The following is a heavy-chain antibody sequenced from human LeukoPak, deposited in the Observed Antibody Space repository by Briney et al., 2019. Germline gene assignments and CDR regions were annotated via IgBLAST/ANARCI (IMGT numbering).Heavy chain of an antibody. Sequence: SSVKVSCKASGGTFSSYAISWVRQAPGQGLEWMGGIIPIFGTANYAQKFRGRVTITTDESTSTAYMELSSLRSEDTAVYYCALSAAGVPYYFDYWGQGTLVTVSS. D-gene: IGHD6-13*01. CDR2: IIPIFGTA. CDR1: GGTFSSYA. CDR3: ALSAAGVPYYFDY. J-gene: IGHJ4*02. V-gene: IGHV1-69*05.